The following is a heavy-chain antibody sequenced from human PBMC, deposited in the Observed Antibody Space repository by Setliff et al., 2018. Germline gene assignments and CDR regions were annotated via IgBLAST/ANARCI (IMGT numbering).Heavy chain of an antibody. CDR3: ARAGPTVTFFRVLVISWWDP. Sequence: SETLSLTCSVSGDSINSGTYYWSWFRQSAGKGLEWIGHFHTGGSTNYNRSLRSRVSISVDTSKNQFSLKLSSVTAADTATYCCARAGPTVTFFRVLVISWWDPWGQGSLVTVSS. V-gene: IGHV4-61*09. J-gene: IGHJ5*02. CDR1: GDSINSGTYY. CDR2: FHTGGST. D-gene: IGHD3-3*01.